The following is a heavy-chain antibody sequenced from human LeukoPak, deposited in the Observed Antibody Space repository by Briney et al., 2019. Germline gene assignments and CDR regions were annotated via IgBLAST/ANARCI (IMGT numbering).Heavy chain of an antibody. CDR2: IYHSGST. V-gene: IGHV4-38-2*01. D-gene: IGHD6-13*01. Sequence: PSETLSLTCAVSGYSISSGLFWVWIRQPPGKGLEWIGTIYHSGSTYYNPSLKSRVTVSVDTSKNQFSLKLRSVTAADTAVYYCARGEGSSSWYFDYWGQGTLVTVSS. J-gene: IGHJ4*02. CDR1: GYSISSGLF. CDR3: ARGEGSSSWYFDY.